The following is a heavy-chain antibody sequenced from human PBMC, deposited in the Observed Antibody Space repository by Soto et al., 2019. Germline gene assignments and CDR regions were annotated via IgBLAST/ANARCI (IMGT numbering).Heavy chain of an antibody. V-gene: IGHV4-39*01. J-gene: IGHJ5*02. CDR3: ARLGIVWFDP. CDR1: GGSISSSSYY. Sequence: KTSETLSLTCTVSGGSISSSSYYWGWIRQPPGKGLEWIGSIYYSGSTYYNPSLKSRVTISVDTSKNQFSLKLSSVTAADTAVYYRARLGIVWFDPWGQGTLVTVSS. CDR2: IYYSGST. D-gene: IGHD3-22*01.